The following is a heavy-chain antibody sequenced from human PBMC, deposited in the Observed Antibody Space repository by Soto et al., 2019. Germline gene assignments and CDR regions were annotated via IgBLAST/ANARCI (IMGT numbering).Heavy chain of an antibody. CDR2: VNPSGGHT. CDR1: GDTFTDYY. V-gene: IGHV1-46*01. D-gene: IGHD2-21*02. Sequence: QVQLMQSGAEVKKPGASVKVSCKASGDTFTDYYIHWVRQAPGQGLEWMGTVNPSGGHTTYAQHFLGRVTMTRDTSTSTHYMERTSLTSDDTAIYYCARGGHVVVVTAALDYWGQGTLVTVSS. J-gene: IGHJ4*02. CDR3: ARGGHVVVVTAALDY.